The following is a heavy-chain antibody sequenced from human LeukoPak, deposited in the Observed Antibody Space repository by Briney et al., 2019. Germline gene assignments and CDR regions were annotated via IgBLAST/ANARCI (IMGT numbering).Heavy chain of an antibody. D-gene: IGHD2-15*01. CDR2: IQQDGSEK. Sequence: GGSLRLSCAASGFTFSRYWMTWVRQAPGKGLEWVASIQQDGSEKYYVDSVKGRFTISRDNAKNSLYLQMNSLSAEDTAVYYCAVEYLSGSDGCCYGPFDYWGQGTLVSVSS. CDR3: AVEYLSGSDGCCYGPFDY. J-gene: IGHJ4*02. CDR1: GFTFSRYW. V-gene: IGHV3-7*01.